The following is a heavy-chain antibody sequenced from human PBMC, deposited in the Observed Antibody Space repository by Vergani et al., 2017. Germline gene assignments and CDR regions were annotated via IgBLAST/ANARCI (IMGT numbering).Heavy chain of an antibody. V-gene: IGHV1-69*02. D-gene: IGHD1-26*01. CDR3: SYAGPSGGWFDP. J-gene: IGHJ5*02. CDR2: IIPILGIA. CDR1: GGNFSSYT. Sequence: QVQLVQSGAEVKKPGSSVKVYCKASGGNFSSYTISWVRQAPGQGLEWMGRIIPILGIANYAQTFQVRVTITAYKSTSTGYMELSSLRSEDTAVYYCSYAGPSGGWFDPWGQGTLVTVSS.